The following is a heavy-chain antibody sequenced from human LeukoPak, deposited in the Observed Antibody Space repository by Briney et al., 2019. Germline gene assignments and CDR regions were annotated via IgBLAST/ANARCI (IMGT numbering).Heavy chain of an antibody. CDR3: ARGNSDYPYFFDY. Sequence: SETLSLTCAVSGGSIGGAVYSWNWIRQPPGKGLEWLGYIFHTGNTYYSPSLKSRVTISVDRSKNQFSLKLSSRTAADTAMYFCARGNSDYPYFFDYWGQGALVTVSS. CDR1: GGSIGGAVYS. J-gene: IGHJ4*02. V-gene: IGHV4-30-2*01. CDR2: IFHTGNT. D-gene: IGHD5-12*01.